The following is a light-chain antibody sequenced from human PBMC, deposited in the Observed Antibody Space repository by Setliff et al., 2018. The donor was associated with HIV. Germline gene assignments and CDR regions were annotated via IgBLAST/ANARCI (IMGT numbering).Light chain of an antibody. CDR2: DTN. J-gene: IGLJ1*01. CDR1: SGAVSNRHK. V-gene: IGLV8-61*01. Sequence: QTVVTQEPSLSVSPGGTVTLTCGLSSGAVSNRHKPSWYQQTPGQPPRTLIYDTNSRSSGVPDRFSGSIFGNTAALTITGAQADDESDNYCLLFMSTAYVFGTGTKVTVL. CDR3: LLFMSTAYV.